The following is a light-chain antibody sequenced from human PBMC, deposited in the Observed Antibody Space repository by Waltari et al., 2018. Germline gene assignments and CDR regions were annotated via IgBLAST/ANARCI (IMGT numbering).Light chain of an antibody. CDR2: GAS. Sequence: EIVFTQSPGTLSLSPGESATLSCRTSQSVTRALAWYQQKPGPAPSLLIYGASNRATGIPDRFSGSGSGTDFSLTISSLEPEDFAVYYCQHYLRLPVTFGQGTKVEVK. J-gene: IGKJ1*01. V-gene: IGKV3-20*01. CDR1: QSVTRA. CDR3: QHYLRLPVT.